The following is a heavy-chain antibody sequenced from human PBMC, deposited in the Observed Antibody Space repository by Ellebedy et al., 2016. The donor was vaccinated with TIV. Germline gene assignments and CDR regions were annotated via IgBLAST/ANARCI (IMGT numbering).Heavy chain of an antibody. D-gene: IGHD3-16*01. Sequence: SETLSLXXAVYGGSFSDYYWNWIRQPPGKGLEWIGEINHSGSTNYNPSLKSRVTISVDTSKNQFSLKLNSVTAADTAVYYCARLGGQGLFYWGQGTLVAVSS. CDR1: GGSFSDYY. V-gene: IGHV4-34*01. CDR3: ARLGGQGLFY. CDR2: INHSGST. J-gene: IGHJ4*02.